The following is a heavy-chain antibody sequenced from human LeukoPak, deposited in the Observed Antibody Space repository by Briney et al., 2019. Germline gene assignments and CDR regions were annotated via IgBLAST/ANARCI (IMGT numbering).Heavy chain of an antibody. CDR3: ARFVVVAATPLYYFDY. J-gene: IGHJ4*02. Sequence: PGGSLRLSCAASGFTFSSYAMSWVRQAPRKGLEWVSSISVSGGSTYYADSVKGRFTISRDNSKNTLYLQMNSLRAEDTAVYYCARFVVVAATPLYYFDYWGQGTLVTVPS. CDR2: ISVSGGST. CDR1: GFTFSSYA. D-gene: IGHD2-15*01. V-gene: IGHV3-23*01.